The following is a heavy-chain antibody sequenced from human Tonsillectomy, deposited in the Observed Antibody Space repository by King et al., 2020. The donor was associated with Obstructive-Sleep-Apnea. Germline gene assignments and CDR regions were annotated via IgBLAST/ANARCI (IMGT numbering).Heavy chain of an antibody. D-gene: IGHD3-16*02. V-gene: IGHV3-23*04. CDR3: AKDADYDYVWGSYRGEPVDY. CDR1: GFTFSNYA. CDR2: ISGGGSRT. Sequence: EVQLVESGGGLVQPGGSLRLSCAAYGFTFSNYAMSWVRQAQGKGLEWVSGISGGGSRTYYADSEKGRFTISRDNSRNTLYLQVNSLRAEDTAVYYCAKDADYDYVWGSYRGEPVDYWGQGALVTVSS. J-gene: IGHJ4*02.